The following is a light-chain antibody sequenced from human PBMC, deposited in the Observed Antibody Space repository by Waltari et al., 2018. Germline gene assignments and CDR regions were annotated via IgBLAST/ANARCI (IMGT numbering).Light chain of an antibody. CDR2: DAF. CDR3: LQYNNWPRT. CDR1: KRVGSD. J-gene: IGKJ1*01. V-gene: IGKV3-15*01. Sequence: EIVLTQSPATLSVSPGERATLSCRASKRVGSDLAWFQLKPGQAPRLLFSDAFARASGIPPRFSGSGSGTDFTLTISGLQSEDFAVYYCLQYNNWPRTFGQGTKVEIK.